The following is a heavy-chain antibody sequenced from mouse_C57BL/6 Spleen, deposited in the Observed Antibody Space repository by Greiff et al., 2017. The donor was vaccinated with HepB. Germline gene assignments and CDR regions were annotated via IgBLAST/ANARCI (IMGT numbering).Heavy chain of an antibody. CDR2: IDPSDSYT. CDR3: AREEDDGYYDY. D-gene: IGHD2-3*01. Sequence: VQLQQPGAELVRPGTSVKLSCKASGYTFTSYWMHWVKQRPGQGLEWIGVIDPSDSYTNYNQKFKGKATLTVDTSSSTAYMQLSSLTSEDSAVYYCAREEDDGYYDYWGQGTTLTVSS. CDR1: GYTFTSYW. J-gene: IGHJ2*01. V-gene: IGHV1-59*01.